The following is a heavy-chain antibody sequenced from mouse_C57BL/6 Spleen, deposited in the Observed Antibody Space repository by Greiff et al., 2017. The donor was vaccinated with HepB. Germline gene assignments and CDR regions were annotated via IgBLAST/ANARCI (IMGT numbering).Heavy chain of an antibody. CDR3: ARGGSSYDY. CDR2: INYDGSST. CDR1: GLTFSDYY. Sequence: EVMLVESEGGLVQPGSSMKLSCTASGLTFSDYYMAWVRQVPEKGLEWVANINYDGSSTYYLDSLKSRFIISRDNAKNILYLQMSSLKSEDTATYYCARGGSSYDYWGQGTTLTVSS. V-gene: IGHV5-16*01. D-gene: IGHD1-1*01. J-gene: IGHJ2*01.